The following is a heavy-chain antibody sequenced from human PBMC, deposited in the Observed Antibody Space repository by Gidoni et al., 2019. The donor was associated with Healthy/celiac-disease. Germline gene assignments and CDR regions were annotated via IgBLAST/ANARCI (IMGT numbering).Heavy chain of an antibody. CDR1: GFTFSRCS. CDR2: ISSCSCTI. Sequence: EVQLVESGGGLVQPAWSLRLSCAASGFTFSRCSMNWVRQAPGKGLEWVSYISSCSCTIYYADSVKRRFQNSRDNAKNSLYLQMNSLGAEDTAGYYCARDPRGYSGYPRCDYWGQGTLATVSS. J-gene: IGHJ4*02. V-gene: IGHV3-48*01. CDR3: ARDPRGYSGYPRCDY. D-gene: IGHD5-12*01.